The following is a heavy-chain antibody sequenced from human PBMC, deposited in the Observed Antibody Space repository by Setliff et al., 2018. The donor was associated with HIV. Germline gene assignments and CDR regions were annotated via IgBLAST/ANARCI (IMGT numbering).Heavy chain of an antibody. CDR3: ARVLAVAGTDPPGDY. V-gene: IGHV3-64*02. CDR1: GFTFSDYS. CDR2: ISGDGGTI. D-gene: IGHD6-19*01. J-gene: IGHJ4*02. Sequence: GGSLRLSCAASGFTFSDYSMHWVRQAPGKGLEYVSVISGDGGTIFYEDSVKGRFTISRDNSKNTLYLQMNSLRAEDTALYYCARVLAVAGTDPPGDYWGQGTLVTVSS.